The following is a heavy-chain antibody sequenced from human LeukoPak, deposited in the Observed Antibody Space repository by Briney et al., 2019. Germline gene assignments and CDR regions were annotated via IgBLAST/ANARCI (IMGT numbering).Heavy chain of an antibody. CDR3: AKAGLERRIEGDY. Sequence: GRSLRLSCAASGFTFSSYGMHWVRQAPGKGLEWVAVISYDGSNKYYADSVKGRFTISRDNSKNTLYLQMNSLRAEDTAVYYCAKAGLERRIEGDYWGQGTLVTVSS. V-gene: IGHV3-30*18. J-gene: IGHJ4*02. D-gene: IGHD1-1*01. CDR2: ISYDGSNK. CDR1: GFTFSSYG.